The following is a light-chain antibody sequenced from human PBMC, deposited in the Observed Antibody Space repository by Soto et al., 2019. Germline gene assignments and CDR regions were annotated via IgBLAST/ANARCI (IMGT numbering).Light chain of an antibody. CDR1: SSDVGSYNL. J-gene: IGLJ1*01. CDR2: EGS. CDR3: CSYAGSSTFPYL. V-gene: IGLV2-23*03. Sequence: QSALTQPASVSGSRGQSITISCTGTSSDVGSYNLVSWYQQHPGKAPKLMIYEGSKRPSGVSNRFSGSKSGNTASLTISGLQAEDEAVYYCCSYAGSSTFPYLFGTGTKLTVL.